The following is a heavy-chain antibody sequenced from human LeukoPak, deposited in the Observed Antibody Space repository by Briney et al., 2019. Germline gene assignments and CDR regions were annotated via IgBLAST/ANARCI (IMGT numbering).Heavy chain of an antibody. Sequence: GGSLRLSCAASGFTFSSYGMHWVRQAPGKGLEWVAFIRYDGSRQYYAGSVKGRFTISRDNSKNTLYLQMSSLRDEDTAVYYCAKDLGFRGRYALEAFDIWGQGTTVIVSS. D-gene: IGHD3-16*01. CDR1: GFTFSSYG. V-gene: IGHV3-30*02. CDR2: IRYDGSRQ. J-gene: IGHJ3*02. CDR3: AKDLGFRGRYALEAFDI.